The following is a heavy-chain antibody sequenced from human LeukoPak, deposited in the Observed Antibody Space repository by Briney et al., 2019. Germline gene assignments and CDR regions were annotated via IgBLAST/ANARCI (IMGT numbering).Heavy chain of an antibody. CDR1: GFNFSSYS. Sequence: GGSLRLSCAASGFNFSSYSLNWVRQAPGKGLVWVSRINSDGRSTSSADSVKGRFTISRDNAKNTLYLQMNSLRTEDTAVYYCARDQLYCSGGICYFDYWGQGTLVTVSS. J-gene: IGHJ4*02. CDR3: ARDQLYCSGGICYFDY. D-gene: IGHD2-15*01. CDR2: INSDGRST. V-gene: IGHV3-74*01.